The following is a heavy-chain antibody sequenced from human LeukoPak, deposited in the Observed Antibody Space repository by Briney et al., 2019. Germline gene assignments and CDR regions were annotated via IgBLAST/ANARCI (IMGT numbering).Heavy chain of an antibody. CDR2: ISGSGGST. V-gene: IGHV3-23*01. J-gene: IGHJ4*02. CDR3: ARGGYFDY. CDR1: GLTFSSYA. Sequence: PGGSLRLSCAASGLTFSSYAMSWVRQAPGKGLEWVSAISGSGGSTYYADSVKGRFTVSRDNAKNSLFLQMNSLKAEDTAVYYCARGGYFDYWGQGTLVTVSS.